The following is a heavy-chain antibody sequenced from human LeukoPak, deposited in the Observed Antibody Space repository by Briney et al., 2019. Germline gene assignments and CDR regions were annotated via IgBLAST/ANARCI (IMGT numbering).Heavy chain of an antibody. Sequence: GRSLRLSCAASGFTFSSYGMHWVRQAPGKGLEWVAVISYDGSNKYYADSLKGRFTISRDNSKNTLYLQMNSLRAEDTAVYYCARGSKGVPGLDYWGQGTLVTVSS. V-gene: IGHV3-30*03. CDR2: ISYDGSNK. CDR1: GFTFSSYG. CDR3: ARGSKGVPGLDY. D-gene: IGHD3-10*01. J-gene: IGHJ4*02.